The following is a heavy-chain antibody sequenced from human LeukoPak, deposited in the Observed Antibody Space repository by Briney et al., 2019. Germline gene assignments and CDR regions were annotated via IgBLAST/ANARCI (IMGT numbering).Heavy chain of an antibody. D-gene: IGHD2-15*01. Sequence: GGSLRLSCVASGFTYNNYTMSWVRQAPGKGLQWVSSIGGFGVDTYYADSVKGRFTISRDNSKNTLYLQMNSLRAEDTAVYYCARSTCSSGGTCYSALVYWGQGTLVTVSS. CDR1: GFTYNNYT. CDR2: IGGFGVDT. V-gene: IGHV3-23*01. J-gene: IGHJ4*02. CDR3: ARSTCSSGGTCYSALVY.